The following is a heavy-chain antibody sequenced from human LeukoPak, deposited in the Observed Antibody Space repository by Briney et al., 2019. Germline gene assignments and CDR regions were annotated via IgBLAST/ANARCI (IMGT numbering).Heavy chain of an antibody. CDR1: GGSFSGYY. CDR3: ARGRTMRQWLAALDY. D-gene: IGHD6-19*01. V-gene: IGHV4-34*11. CDR2: IYYTGST. J-gene: IGHJ4*02. Sequence: SETLSLTCAVYGGSFSGYYWSWIRQPPGKGLEWIGYIYYTGSTNYNPSLKSRVTISLDTSKNHFSLNLSSVTAADTAVYYCARGRTMRQWLAALDYWGQGTLVTVSS.